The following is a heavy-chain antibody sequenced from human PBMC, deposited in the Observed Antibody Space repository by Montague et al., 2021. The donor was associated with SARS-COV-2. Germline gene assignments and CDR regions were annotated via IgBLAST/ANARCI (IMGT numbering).Heavy chain of an antibody. J-gene: IGHJ4*02. V-gene: IGHV3-20*01. Sequence: SLRLSCAVSGFTFDDYGMSWVRQVPGKGLEWVSGISRSGDSTAYGDSVKGRFIISRDNAKNTLYLQMNSLRVEDTAFYHCSRGGGMIRGVVDFWGQGVLASVSS. CDR2: ISRSGDST. CDR1: GFTFDDYG. CDR3: SRGGGMIRGVVDF. D-gene: IGHD3-10*01.